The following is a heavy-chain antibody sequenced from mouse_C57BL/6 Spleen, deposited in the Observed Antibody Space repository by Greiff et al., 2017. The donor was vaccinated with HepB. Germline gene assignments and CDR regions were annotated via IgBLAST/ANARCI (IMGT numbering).Heavy chain of an antibody. V-gene: IGHV5-16*01. CDR2: INYDGSST. Sequence: EVKLVESEGGLVQPGSSMKLSCTASGFTFSDYYMAWVRQVPEKGLEWVANINYDGSSTYYLDSLKSRFIISRDNAKNILYLQMSSLKSEDTATYYCARAYYYGSSLWYFDVWGTGTTVTVSS. CDR3: ARAYYYGSSLWYFDV. D-gene: IGHD1-1*01. J-gene: IGHJ1*03. CDR1: GFTFSDYY.